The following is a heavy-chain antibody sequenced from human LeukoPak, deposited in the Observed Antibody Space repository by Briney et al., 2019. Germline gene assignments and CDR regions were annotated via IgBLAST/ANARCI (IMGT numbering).Heavy chain of an antibody. CDR3: AKKPYASGNFGAFDI. V-gene: IGHV1-18*01. J-gene: IGHJ3*02. Sequence: ASVKVSCKTSGYMFRNYGITWVRQAPGQGLEWMGWISTFNGHTKYTQSLRDRVTMTTDTSTSTIYMELRSLRSDDTAIYYCAKKPYASGNFGAFDIWGQGTMVTVSS. D-gene: IGHD3-10*01. CDR1: GYMFRNYG. CDR2: ISTFNGHT.